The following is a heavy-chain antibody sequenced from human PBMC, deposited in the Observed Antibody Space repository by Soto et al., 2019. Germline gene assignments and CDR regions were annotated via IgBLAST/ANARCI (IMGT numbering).Heavy chain of an antibody. Sequence: EVPLLESGGGLVQPGGSLRLSCAASGFTFSSYAMSWVRQAPGKGLEWVSAISGSGGSTYYADSVKGRFTISRDNSKNTLYLQMNSLRAEDTAVYYCAKRYSGYGYYFDYWGQGTLVTVSS. V-gene: IGHV3-23*01. CDR1: GFTFSSYA. D-gene: IGHD5-12*01. CDR3: AKRYSGYGYYFDY. J-gene: IGHJ4*02. CDR2: ISGSGGST.